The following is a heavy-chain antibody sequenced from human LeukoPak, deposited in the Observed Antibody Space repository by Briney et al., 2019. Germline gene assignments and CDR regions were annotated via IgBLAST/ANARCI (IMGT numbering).Heavy chain of an antibody. CDR1: GDSVSTNTAA. Sequence: SQTLSLTCAISGDSVSTNTAAWSWIRQSPSRGLEWLGRTYYRSKWYNDYAVSVKSRITINPDTSKNQFSLQLNSVTPEDTAVYYCARASSSSWLISGLDYWGQGTLVTVSS. J-gene: IGHJ4*02. CDR3: ARASSSSWLISGLDY. CDR2: TYYRSKWYN. D-gene: IGHD6-13*01. V-gene: IGHV6-1*01.